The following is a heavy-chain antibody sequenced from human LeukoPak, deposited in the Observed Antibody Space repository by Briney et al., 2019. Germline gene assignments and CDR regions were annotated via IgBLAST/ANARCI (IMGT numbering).Heavy chain of an antibody. D-gene: IGHD5-12*01. V-gene: IGHV4-59*08. CDR1: GVSIRDFY. Sequence: SETLSLTCNVSGVSIRDFYWSWIRQPPGQGLEWIGYIYYSGNTNYNPSLKTRVTISVDTSKNQLSLKPSSVTAADTAVYYCARHMPEWLLQGAAFDIWGQGTMVTVSS. J-gene: IGHJ3*02. CDR2: IYYSGNT. CDR3: ARHMPEWLLQGAAFDI.